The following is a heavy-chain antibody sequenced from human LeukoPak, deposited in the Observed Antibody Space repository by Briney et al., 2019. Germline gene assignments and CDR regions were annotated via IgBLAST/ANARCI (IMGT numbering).Heavy chain of an antibody. CDR1: GGFFSGYY. Sequence: SETLSLTCAVYGGFFSGYYWSWIRQPPGKGLEWIGEINHSGSTNYNPSLKSRVTISVDTSKNQFSLKLSSVTAADTAVYYCARSVRYDFWSGYYKISRGFDPWGQGTLVTVSS. D-gene: IGHD3-3*01. CDR3: ARSVRYDFWSGYYKISRGFDP. V-gene: IGHV4-34*01. J-gene: IGHJ5*02. CDR2: INHSGST.